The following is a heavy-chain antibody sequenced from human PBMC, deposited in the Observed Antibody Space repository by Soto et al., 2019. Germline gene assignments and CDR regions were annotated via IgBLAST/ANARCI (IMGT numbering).Heavy chain of an antibody. V-gene: IGHV1-2*02. CDR3: GRGRSGQIVVFY. CDR2: IGPESGAT. CDR1: GCTFTGHY. D-gene: IGHD5-12*01. Sequence: ASVKVSCKASGCTFTGHYIHWVRQAPEQGPEWMGEIGPESGATRYAQKFQGRVTMTMDMSITTVYMELSNLSPDDTAVYYCGRGRSGQIVVFYWGQGTQVTVSS. J-gene: IGHJ4*02.